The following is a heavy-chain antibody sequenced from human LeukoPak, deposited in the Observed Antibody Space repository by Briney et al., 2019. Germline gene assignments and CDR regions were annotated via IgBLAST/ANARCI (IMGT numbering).Heavy chain of an antibody. D-gene: IGHD3-22*01. J-gene: IGHJ3*02. Sequence: GGSLRLSCAASGFTVSSNYMSWVRQAPGKGLEWVSVIYSGGSTYYEDSVKGRFTISRDNSKNTLYLQMNSLRAEDTAVYYCARGGWAHYYDSSGYPQWAFDIWGQGTMVTVSS. CDR1: GFTVSSNY. CDR2: IYSGGST. V-gene: IGHV3-66*01. CDR3: ARGGWAHYYDSSGYPQWAFDI.